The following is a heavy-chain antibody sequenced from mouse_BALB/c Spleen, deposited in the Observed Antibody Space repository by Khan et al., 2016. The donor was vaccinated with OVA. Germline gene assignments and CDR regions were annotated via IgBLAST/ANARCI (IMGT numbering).Heavy chain of an antibody. CDR2: INPSRCYS. V-gene: IGHV1-4*01. CDR1: GYTFTSYT. J-gene: IGHJ2*01. Sequence: VQLQQSGAELARPGASVKMSCKASGYTFTSYTMHWVTQRPGQGLEWIGYINPSRCYSKYNQKFKDQATLTADNSSSTAYTQLCRLASDESSVYYSARTHERWGQGTTLIVAS. CDR3: ARTHER.